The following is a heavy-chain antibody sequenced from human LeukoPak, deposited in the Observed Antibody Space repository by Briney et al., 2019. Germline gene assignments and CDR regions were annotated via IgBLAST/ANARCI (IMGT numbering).Heavy chain of an antibody. CDR3: AKAGTLGPFDY. CDR1: GFTFITYA. J-gene: IGHJ4*02. Sequence: GGSLRLSCSASGFTFITYAMSWVRHAPGKGLEWVSGISDSGGSTSYAHSAKGRFTISRDNSKNTLYLQMNSLRAEDTAVYYCAKAGTLGPFDYWGQGTLVTVSS. D-gene: IGHD3-16*01. CDR2: ISDSGGST. V-gene: IGHV3-23*01.